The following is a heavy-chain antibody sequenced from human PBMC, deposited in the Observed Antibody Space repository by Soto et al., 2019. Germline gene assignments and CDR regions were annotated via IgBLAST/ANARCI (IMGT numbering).Heavy chain of an antibody. D-gene: IGHD6-25*01. V-gene: IGHV3-74*03. CDR2: TNSDGSSV. J-gene: IGHJ4*02. CDR1: GFTLSDNW. CDR3: VRAPEQRPFDY. Sequence: EVQLVESGGGLVQPGGSLRLSCAASGFTLSDNWIHWVRRVPGKGLVWVSRTNSDGSSVTYADSVKGRFTLSRDNAKNTWCLQMDSLRVEDTAMYYCVRAPEQRPFDYWGQGTLVTVSS.